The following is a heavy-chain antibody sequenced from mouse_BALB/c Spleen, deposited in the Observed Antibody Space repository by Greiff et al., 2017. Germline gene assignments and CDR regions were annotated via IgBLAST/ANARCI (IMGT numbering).Heavy chain of an antibody. D-gene: IGHD1-1*01. CDR1: GFTFSSYT. Sequence: VQLKESGGGLVKPGGSLKLSCAASGFTFSSYTMSWVRQTPEKRLEWVATISSGGGNTYYPDSVKGRFTISRDNAKNNLYLQMSSLRSEDTALYYCARYMDYGSMFAYWGQGTLVTVSA. CDR3: ARYMDYGSMFAY. CDR2: ISSGGGNT. V-gene: IGHV5-9*03. J-gene: IGHJ3*01.